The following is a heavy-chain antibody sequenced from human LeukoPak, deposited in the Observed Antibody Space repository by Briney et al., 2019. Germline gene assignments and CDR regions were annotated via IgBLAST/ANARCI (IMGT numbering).Heavy chain of an antibody. Sequence: SETLSLTCTVSGGSISSYYWSWIRQPPGKGLEWIGYIYYSGSTNYNPSLKSRVTISGDTSKNQFSLKLSSVTAADTAVYYWARHKGGSYRNLDYWGQGTLVTVSS. J-gene: IGHJ4*02. CDR2: IYYSGST. CDR1: GGSISSYY. V-gene: IGHV4-59*08. CDR3: ARHKGGSYRNLDY. D-gene: IGHD1-26*01.